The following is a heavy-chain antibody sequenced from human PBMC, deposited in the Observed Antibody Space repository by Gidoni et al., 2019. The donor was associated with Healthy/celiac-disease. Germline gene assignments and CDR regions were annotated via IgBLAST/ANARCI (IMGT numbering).Heavy chain of an antibody. CDR3: AKDGVVVAASHYDYYYYGMDV. CDR1: GSTFSRYD. V-gene: IGHV3-23*01. D-gene: IGHD2-15*01. Sequence: EVQLLESGGGLVQPGGSLRLPCAPSGSTFSRYDMSWVRQAPGKGLEWVSAISGSGGSTYYADSVKGRFTISRDNSKNTLYLQMNSLRAEDTAVYYCAKDGVVVAASHYDYYYYGMDVWGQGTTVTVSS. CDR2: ISGSGGST. J-gene: IGHJ6*02.